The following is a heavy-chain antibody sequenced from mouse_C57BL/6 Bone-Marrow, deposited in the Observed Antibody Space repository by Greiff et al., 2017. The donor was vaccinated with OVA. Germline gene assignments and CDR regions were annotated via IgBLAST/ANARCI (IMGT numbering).Heavy chain of an antibody. J-gene: IGHJ4*01. CDR1: GYTFTSYW. D-gene: IGHD1-1*01. V-gene: IGHV1-55*01. Sequence: VQLQQPGAELVKPGASVKMSCKASGYTFTSYWITWVKQRPGQGLEWIGDIYPGSGSTNYNEKFKSKATLTVDTSSSTAYMQLSSLTSEDSAVYYCASRRSTTVDAMDYWGQGTSVTVSS. CDR3: ASRRSTTVDAMDY. CDR2: IYPGSGST.